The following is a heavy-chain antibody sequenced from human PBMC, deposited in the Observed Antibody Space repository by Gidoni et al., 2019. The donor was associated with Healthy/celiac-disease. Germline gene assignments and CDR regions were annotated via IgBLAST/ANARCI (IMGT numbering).Heavy chain of an antibody. CDR2: ISSSSSTI. Sequence: EVQLVESGGGLVQPGGSLRLSCSASGFTFSSYSMTWVRQAPGKGLEWVSYISSSSSTIYYADSVKGRFTISRDNAKNSLYLQMNSLRDEDTAVYYCLIYSSFDPWGQGTLVTVSS. D-gene: IGHD2-21*01. CDR1: GFTFSSYS. V-gene: IGHV3-48*02. J-gene: IGHJ5*02. CDR3: LIYSSFDP.